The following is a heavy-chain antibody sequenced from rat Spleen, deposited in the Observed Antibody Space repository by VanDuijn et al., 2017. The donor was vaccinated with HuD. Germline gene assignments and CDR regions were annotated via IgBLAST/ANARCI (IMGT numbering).Heavy chain of an antibody. CDR2: ISTGGGST. CDR3: TTDLQTTAVFDY. J-gene: IGHJ2*01. Sequence: EVQLVESGGGLVQPGRSLKLSCAASGFTFSNYYMAWVRQAPTKGLEWVAYISTGGGSTYYRDSVKGRFTISRDNAKSTLYLQMDSLRSEDTATYYCTTDLQTTAVFDYWGQGVMVTVSS. CDR1: GFTFSNYY. V-gene: IGHV5-27*01. D-gene: IGHD1-11*01.